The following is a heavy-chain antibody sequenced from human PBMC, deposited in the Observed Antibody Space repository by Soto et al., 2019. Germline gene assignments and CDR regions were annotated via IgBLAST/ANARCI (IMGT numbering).Heavy chain of an antibody. CDR3: ATTSSSSRYFQH. CDR2: INAGNGKT. V-gene: IGHV1-3*01. CDR1: GYTFTSYA. J-gene: IGHJ1*01. Sequence: GASVKVSCKASGYTFTSYAMHWVRQAPGQRLEWMGWINAGNGKTKYSQKFQGRVTITRDTSASTAYMELSSLRSEDTAVYYCATTSSSSRYFQHWGQGTLVTVSS. D-gene: IGHD6-6*01.